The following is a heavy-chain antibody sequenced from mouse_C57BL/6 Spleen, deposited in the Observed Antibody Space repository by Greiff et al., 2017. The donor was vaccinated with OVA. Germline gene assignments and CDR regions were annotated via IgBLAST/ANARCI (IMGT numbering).Heavy chain of an antibody. D-gene: IGHD1-1*01. J-gene: IGHJ1*03. CDR1: GFTFRSYG. CDR2: ISSGGSYT. Sequence: EVQLVESGGDLVKPGGSLKLSCAASGFTFRSYGMSWVRQTPDKRLEWVATISSGGSYTYYPDSVKGRFTISRDNAKNTLYLQMSRLKSEDTAMYYCARQGGSSLHWYFDVWGTGTTVTVSS. V-gene: IGHV5-6*01. CDR3: ARQGGSSLHWYFDV.